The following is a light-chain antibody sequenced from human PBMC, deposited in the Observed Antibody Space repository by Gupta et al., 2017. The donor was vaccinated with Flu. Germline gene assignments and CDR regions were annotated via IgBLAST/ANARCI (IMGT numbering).Light chain of an antibody. Sequence: VIVSCSGSSSNIGRDFIHWRQQQPGTAPNLLIYKNDRRPSGVPARFSGSKSGTSGDLAISGLRSEDEADYYCVTWYANRSAYVFGTGTKVTVL. CDR2: KND. J-gene: IGLJ1*01. CDR3: VTWYANRSAYV. CDR1: SSNIGRDF. V-gene: IGLV1-47*01.